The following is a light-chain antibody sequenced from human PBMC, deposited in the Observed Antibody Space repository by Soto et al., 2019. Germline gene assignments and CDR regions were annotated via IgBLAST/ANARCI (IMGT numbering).Light chain of an antibody. CDR3: SSYSSSSTFYV. Sequence: QSALTQPASVSGSPGQSIAISCTGTRSDVGAYNYVSWYQQHPGKAPKLMISEVTNRPSGVSDRFSGSKSGNTASLTISGLQAEDEADYFCSSYSSSSTFYVFGAGTKVTVL. CDR1: RSDVGAYNY. J-gene: IGLJ1*01. CDR2: EVT. V-gene: IGLV2-14*01.